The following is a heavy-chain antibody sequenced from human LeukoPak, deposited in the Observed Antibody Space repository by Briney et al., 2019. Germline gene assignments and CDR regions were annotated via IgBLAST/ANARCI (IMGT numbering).Heavy chain of an antibody. CDR3: ARGLRQLVRSWHY. Sequence: PSETLSLTCAAYGGSFSGYYWSWIRQPPGKGLEWIGEINHRGSTNYSPSLKSRVTISVDTSKNQFSLKLSSVTAADTAVYYCARGLRQLVRSWHYWGQGTLVTVSS. J-gene: IGHJ4*02. CDR1: GGSFSGYY. V-gene: IGHV4-34*01. D-gene: IGHD6-6*01. CDR2: INHRGST.